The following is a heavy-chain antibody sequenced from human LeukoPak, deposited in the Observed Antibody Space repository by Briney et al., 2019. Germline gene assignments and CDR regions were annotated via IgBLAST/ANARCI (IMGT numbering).Heavy chain of an antibody. Sequence: SQTLSLTCTVSGGSISSGDYYWSWIRQPPGKGLEWIGYIYYSGSTYYNPSLKSRVTISVDTSKNQFSLKLSSVTAADTAVYYCARATMTMVVTPFDYWGQGTLVTVSS. CDR3: ARATMTMVVTPFDY. CDR1: GGSISSGDYY. V-gene: IGHV4-30-4*01. D-gene: IGHD3-10*01. CDR2: IYYSGST. J-gene: IGHJ4*02.